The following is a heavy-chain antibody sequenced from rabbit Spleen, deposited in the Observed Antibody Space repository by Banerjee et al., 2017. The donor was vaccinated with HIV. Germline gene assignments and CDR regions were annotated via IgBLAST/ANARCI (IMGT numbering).Heavy chain of an antibody. D-gene: IGHD8-1*01. CDR2: IAGSSSGVT. V-gene: IGHV1S45*01. CDR1: GISVGISDY. CDR3: ARDTGSSFSSYGMDL. J-gene: IGHJ6*01. Sequence: QPQLEASGGGLVKPGGTLTLTCKASGISVGISDYMCWVRQAPGKGLEWISCIAGSSSGVTYSATWAKGRFTCSKTSSTTVTLQMTSLTVADTATYFCARDTGSSFSSYGMDLGGPGTLVTVS.